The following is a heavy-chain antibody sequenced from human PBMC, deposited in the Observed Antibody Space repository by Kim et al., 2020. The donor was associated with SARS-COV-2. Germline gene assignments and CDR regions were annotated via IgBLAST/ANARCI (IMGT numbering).Heavy chain of an antibody. CDR3: AKDDEGGSGNHFPDQ. D-gene: IGHD3-10*01. Sequence: GGSLRLSCAASGFAFSNYAMTWVRQAPGKGLEWVSVLTGSGDRAFYADAVKGRFTISRDNSKNTLFLQMNSLRAEDTAVYYCAKDDEGGSGNHFPDQWGQGTLVIVS. J-gene: IGHJ5*02. CDR2: LTGSGDRA. V-gene: IGHV3-23*01. CDR1: GFAFSNYA.